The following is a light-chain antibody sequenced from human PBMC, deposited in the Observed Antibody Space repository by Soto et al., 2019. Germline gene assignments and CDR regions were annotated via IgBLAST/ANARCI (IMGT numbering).Light chain of an antibody. CDR3: QHLISLPPIT. Sequence: DIPLTQSPSFLSASIGDRVHITCRASHDISSYLAWYQQKPGKAPNLLIHTASIFQSGVPSRFRGRGSGPEFTLTIRSLQPEDFATCYCQHLISLPPITFGRGTGLDIK. J-gene: IGKJ5*01. CDR2: TAS. V-gene: IGKV1-9*01. CDR1: HDISSY.